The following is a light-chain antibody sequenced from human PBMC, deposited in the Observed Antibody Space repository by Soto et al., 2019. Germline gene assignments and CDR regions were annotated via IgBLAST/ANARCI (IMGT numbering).Light chain of an antibody. CDR2: GAS. CDR3: QQYGYLVT. CDR1: QSVSSD. Sequence: EIVMTQSPATLSVSPGERATLSCRASQSVSSDLAWYHQKPGQAPRLLIYGASTRATGIPARFSGSGSGTEFTLTINSLQSEDFAVYYCQQYGYLVTFGGGTKVEIK. J-gene: IGKJ4*01. V-gene: IGKV3-15*01.